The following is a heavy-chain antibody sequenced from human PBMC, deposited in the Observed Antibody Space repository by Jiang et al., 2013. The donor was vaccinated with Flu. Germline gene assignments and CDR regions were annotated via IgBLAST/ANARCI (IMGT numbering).Heavy chain of an antibody. CDR2: IYPGDSDT. J-gene: IGHJ4*02. Sequence: PGESLKISCKGSGYSFTSYWIGWVRQMPGKGLEWMGIIYPGDSDTRYSPSFQGQVTISADKSISTAYLQWSSLKASDTAMYYCARGRGEEGLQFDFDYWGQGTLVTVSS. CDR3: ARGRGEEGLQFDFDY. D-gene: IGHD4-11*01. CDR1: GYSFTSYW. V-gene: IGHV5-51*01.